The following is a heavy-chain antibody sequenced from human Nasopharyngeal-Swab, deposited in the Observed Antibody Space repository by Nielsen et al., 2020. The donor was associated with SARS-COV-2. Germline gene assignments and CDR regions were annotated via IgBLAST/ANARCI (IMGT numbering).Heavy chain of an antibody. CDR3: ARGGCSSTSCYDDYYCYYMDV. CDR2: ISSSSSYI. Sequence: GESLKISCAASGFTFSSYSMNWVRQAPGKGLEWVSSISSSSSYIYYADSVKGRFTISRDNAKNSLYLQMNSLRAEDTAVYYCARGGCSSTSCYDDYYCYYMDVWGKGTTVTVSS. D-gene: IGHD2-2*01. V-gene: IGHV3-21*01. CDR1: GFTFSSYS. J-gene: IGHJ6*03.